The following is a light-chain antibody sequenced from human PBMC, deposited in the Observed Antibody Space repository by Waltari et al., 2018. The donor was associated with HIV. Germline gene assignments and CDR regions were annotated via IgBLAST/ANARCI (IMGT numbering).Light chain of an antibody. J-gene: IGLJ2*01. Sequence: QSALTQPASVSVSPGQSITISCTGTSSDVGGYNYVSWYQQHPGKAPKLMIYHVSNRPSGVSNRFSGSKSGNTASLTISGLQAEDEADYYCTSYTSSNTLVIFGGGTKLTVL. CDR1: SSDVGGYNY. CDR3: TSYTSSNTLVI. CDR2: HVS. V-gene: IGLV2-14*03.